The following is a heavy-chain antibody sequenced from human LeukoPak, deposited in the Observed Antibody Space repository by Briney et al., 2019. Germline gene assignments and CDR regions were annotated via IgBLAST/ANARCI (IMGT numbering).Heavy chain of an antibody. J-gene: IGHJ4*02. CDR1: GASISSNTYY. Sequence: KPSETLSLTCTVSGASISSNTYYRAWIRQPPGKGLEYIGSINYRGSTYYNPSLKSRVTLSVDTSKNQFSLKLNSVTAADTAVYYCATYKYDYVWGNQHFDYWGQGTLVAVSS. CDR3: ATYKYDYVWGNQHFDY. CDR2: INYRGST. V-gene: IGHV4-39*07. D-gene: IGHD3-16*01.